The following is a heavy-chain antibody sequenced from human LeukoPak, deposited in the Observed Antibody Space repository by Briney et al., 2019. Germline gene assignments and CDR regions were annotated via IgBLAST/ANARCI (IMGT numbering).Heavy chain of an antibody. CDR2: IYHSGST. CDR1: GYSISSGYY. CDR3: ARHNRFQAYYYYMDV. J-gene: IGHJ6*03. Sequence: SETLSLTCAVSGYSISSGYYWGWIRQPPGKGLEWIGSIYHSGSTDYNPSLKSRVTISVDTSKNQFSLKLSSVTAADTGVCYCARHNRFQAYYYYMDVWGKGTTVTVSS. V-gene: IGHV4-38-2*01. D-gene: IGHD3-10*01.